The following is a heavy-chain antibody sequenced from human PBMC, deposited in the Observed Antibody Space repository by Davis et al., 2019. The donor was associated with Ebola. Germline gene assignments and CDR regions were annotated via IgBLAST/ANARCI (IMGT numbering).Heavy chain of an antibody. CDR2: ISNDGSNK. J-gene: IGHJ6*04. V-gene: IGHV3-30*04. D-gene: IGHD6-19*01. CDR1: GFTFGDYA. Sequence: GESLKISCTASGFTFGDYAMSWVRQAPGKGLEWVTVISNDGSNKHYVDSVKGRFIISRDNSKNTLYLQMNSLRADDTAVYYCARDPPTYSSGWYGYYYGMDVWGKGTTVTVSS. CDR3: ARDPPTYSSGWYGYYYGMDV.